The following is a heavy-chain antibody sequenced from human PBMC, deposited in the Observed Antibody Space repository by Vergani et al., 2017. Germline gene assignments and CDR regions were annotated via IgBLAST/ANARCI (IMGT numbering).Heavy chain of an antibody. V-gene: IGHV1-69*13. CDR2: IIPILGTA. J-gene: IGHJ6*03. Sequence: QVQLVQSGAEVNKPGSSVKVSCTASGGTFSSYAISWVRQAPGQGLEWMGGIIPILGTANYAQKFQGRVTITADESTSTAYMELSSLRSEDTAVYYCARLRWSGYYYYYMDVWGKGTTVTVSS. CDR1: GGTFSSYA. D-gene: IGHD4-23*01. CDR3: ARLRWSGYYYYYMDV.